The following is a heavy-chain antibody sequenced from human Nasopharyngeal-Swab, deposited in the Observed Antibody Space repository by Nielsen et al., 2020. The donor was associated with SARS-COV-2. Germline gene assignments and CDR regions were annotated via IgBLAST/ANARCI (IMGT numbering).Heavy chain of an antibody. CDR2: INHSGST. CDR1: GGSFSGYY. J-gene: IGHJ6*03. V-gene: IGHV4-34*01. Sequence: SETLSLTCAVYGGSFSGYYWSWIRQPPGKGLEWSGEINHSGSTNYNPSLKSRVTMSVDTAKNQFSLKRSSVTAADTAIYYCARAAIFGYYYYYMDVWDKGTTVTVSS. CDR3: ARAAIFGYYYYYMDV. D-gene: IGHD3-9*01.